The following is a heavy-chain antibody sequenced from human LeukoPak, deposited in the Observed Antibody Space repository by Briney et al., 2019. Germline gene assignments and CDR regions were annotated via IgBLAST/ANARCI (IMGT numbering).Heavy chain of an antibody. CDR1: GYTFTSYD. CDR2: MNPNSGNT. J-gene: IGHJ4*02. D-gene: IGHD5-12*01. V-gene: IGHV1-8*01. CDR3: ARASVGGYDYLFDY. Sequence: GASVKVSCKASGYTFTSYDINWVRQATGQGLEWMGWMNPNSGNTGYAQKFQGRVTMTRNTSISTAYMELSSLRSEDTAVYYCARASVGGYDYLFDYWGQGTLVTVSS.